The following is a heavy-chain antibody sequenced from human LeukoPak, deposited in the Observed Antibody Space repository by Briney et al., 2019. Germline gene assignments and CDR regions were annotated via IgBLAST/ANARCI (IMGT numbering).Heavy chain of an antibody. CDR1: GYTFTSYG. J-gene: IGHJ6*02. V-gene: IGHV1-18*01. D-gene: IGHD1-26*01. CDR3: ARETQVGATNGYYYYYYGMDV. Sequence: ASVKVPCKASGYTFTSYGISWVRQAPGQGLEWMGWISAYNGNTNYAQKLQGRVTMTTVTSTSTAYMELRSLRSDDTAVYYCARETQVGATNGYYYYYYGMDVWGQGTTVTVSS. CDR2: ISAYNGNT.